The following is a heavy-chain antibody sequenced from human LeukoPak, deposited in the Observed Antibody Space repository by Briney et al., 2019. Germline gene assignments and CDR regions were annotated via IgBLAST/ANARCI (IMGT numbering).Heavy chain of an antibody. D-gene: IGHD2-2*01. CDR3: ARTVVQDAFDI. CDR2: ISYDGSNK. V-gene: IGHV3-30*04. Sequence: GGSLRLSCAASGFTFSSYAMHWVRQAPGKGLEWVAVISYDGSNKYYADSVKGRFTISRDNSKNTLYLQMNSLRAEDTAVYYGARTVVQDAFDIWGQGTMVTVSS. J-gene: IGHJ3*02. CDR1: GFTFSSYA.